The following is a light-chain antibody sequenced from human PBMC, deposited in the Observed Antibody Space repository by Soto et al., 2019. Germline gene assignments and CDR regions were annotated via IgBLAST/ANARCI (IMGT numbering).Light chain of an antibody. CDR2: DAS. V-gene: IGKV1-33*01. Sequence: DIQMTQSPSSLSASVGDRITITGPASQDISNRLNWYHQKPGKAPSLLIYDASNLAAGVPSGFSGSGSGTHFTFTITSLQPEDIGTYYCPNSFTVPYTFGQGTK. CDR3: PNSFTVPYT. J-gene: IGKJ2*01. CDR1: QDISNR.